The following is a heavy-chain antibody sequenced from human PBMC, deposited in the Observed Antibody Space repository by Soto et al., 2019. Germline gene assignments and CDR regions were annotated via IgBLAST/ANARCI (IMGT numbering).Heavy chain of an antibody. CDR3: AREVEGMDV. D-gene: IGHD2-15*01. Sequence: QLHLVESGGGVVQPGRSLRLSCAASGFTFSSYAMHWVRQAPGKGLEWVTLISYDGYDKYYADSVKGRFTISRDNSKNTLYLQMNSLRDEDTAVYYCAREVEGMDVWGQGTTVTVSS. J-gene: IGHJ6*02. CDR1: GFTFSSYA. CDR2: ISYDGYDK. V-gene: IGHV3-30-3*01.